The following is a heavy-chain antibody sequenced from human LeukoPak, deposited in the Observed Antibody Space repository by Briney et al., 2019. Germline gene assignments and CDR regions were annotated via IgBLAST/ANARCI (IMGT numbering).Heavy chain of an antibody. V-gene: IGHV3-48*01. J-gene: IGHJ4*02. CDR3: VKDFGRVRGTPDS. CDR2: INSRSSTI. Sequence: PGGSLRLSCAASRFTFSNYGVNWVRQAPGKGLEWVSYINSRSSTIYYADSVRGRFTISRDDSKSILYLQMNGLRSEDTAVYYCVKDFGRVRGTPDSWGQGTLVTVSS. D-gene: IGHD3-16*01. CDR1: RFTFSNYG.